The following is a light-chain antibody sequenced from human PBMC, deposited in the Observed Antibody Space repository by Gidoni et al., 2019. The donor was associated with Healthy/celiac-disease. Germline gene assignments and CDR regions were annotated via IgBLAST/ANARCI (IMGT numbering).Light chain of an antibody. CDR3: QQSYSTPRT. Sequence: RVTITCRASQSISSYLNWYQQKPGKAPKLLIYAASILQSGVPSRFSGSGSGTDFTLTISSLQPEDFATYYCQQSYSTPRTFGQGTKVEIK. V-gene: IGKV1-39*01. CDR1: QSISSY. J-gene: IGKJ1*01. CDR2: AAS.